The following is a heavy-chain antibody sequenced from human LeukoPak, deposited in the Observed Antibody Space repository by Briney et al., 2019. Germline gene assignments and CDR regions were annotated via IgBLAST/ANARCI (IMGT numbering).Heavy chain of an antibody. Sequence: PGGSLRLSCAASGFTFSDYYMSWIRQAPGKGLEWVSYISSSGSTIYYADSVKGRFTISRDNAKNSLYLQMSSLRAEDTAVYYCARSRGNYGSGSYSVYYYYGMDVWGQGTTVTVSS. CDR1: GFTFSDYY. J-gene: IGHJ6*02. V-gene: IGHV3-11*01. CDR3: ARSRGNYGSGSYSVYYYYGMDV. CDR2: ISSSGSTI. D-gene: IGHD3-10*01.